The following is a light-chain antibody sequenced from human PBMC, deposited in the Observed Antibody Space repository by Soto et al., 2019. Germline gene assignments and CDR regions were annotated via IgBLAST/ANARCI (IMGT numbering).Light chain of an antibody. Sequence: QSVLTQPPSASGSPGQSVTISCTGTSSDVGGYNYVSWYQHHPGKAPKLIVYEVSKQPSGVPDRFSGSKSGNTASLTVSGLQAEDEADYYCSSYAGSNNFVFGTGTKLTVL. CDR3: SSYAGSNNFV. CDR2: EVS. J-gene: IGLJ1*01. CDR1: SSDVGGYNY. V-gene: IGLV2-8*01.